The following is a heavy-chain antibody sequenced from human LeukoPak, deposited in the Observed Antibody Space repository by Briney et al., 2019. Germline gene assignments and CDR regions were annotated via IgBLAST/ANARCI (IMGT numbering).Heavy chain of an antibody. CDR1: GGSISSSSYY. Sequence: SETLSLTCTVSGGSISSSSYYWGWIRQPPGKGLEWIGSIYYSGSTYYNPSLKSRVTISVDTSKNQFSLKLSSVTAADTAVYYCARVRVWYDFWSGYPPTGAPYNWFDPWGQGTLVTVSS. D-gene: IGHD3-3*01. CDR3: ARVRVWYDFWSGYPPTGAPYNWFDP. CDR2: IYYSGST. J-gene: IGHJ5*02. V-gene: IGHV4-39*01.